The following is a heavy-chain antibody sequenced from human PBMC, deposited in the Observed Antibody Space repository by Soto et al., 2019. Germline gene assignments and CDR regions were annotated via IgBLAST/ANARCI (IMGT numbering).Heavy chain of an antibody. CDR1: GDSISPYY. CDR3: ARGTGESSSWDRYFDL. CDR2: VHYSGST. V-gene: IGHV4-59*01. J-gene: IGHJ2*01. Sequence: QVQLQESGPGLVKPSETLSLTCTVSGDSISPYYWTWIRQPPGKGLEWIGYVHYSGSTNYNPSLKSRVTLSADASKNQFSLMLTSVTAADTAMYYCARGTGESSSWDRYFDLWGRGTLVSVSS. D-gene: IGHD6-13*01.